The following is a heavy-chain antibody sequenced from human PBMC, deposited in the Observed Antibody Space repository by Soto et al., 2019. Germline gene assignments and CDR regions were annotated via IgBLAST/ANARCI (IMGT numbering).Heavy chain of an antibody. CDR2: ISYDGSNK. CDR1: GFTFSSYG. Sequence: PGGSLRRSCAASGFTFSSYGMHWVRQAPGKGLEWVAVISYDGSNKYYADSVKGRFTISRDNSKNTLYLQMNSLRAEDTAVYYCAKDLTVSDLSGWTVGYWGQGTLVTVSS. J-gene: IGHJ4*02. D-gene: IGHD6-19*01. CDR3: AKDLTVSDLSGWTVGY. V-gene: IGHV3-30*18.